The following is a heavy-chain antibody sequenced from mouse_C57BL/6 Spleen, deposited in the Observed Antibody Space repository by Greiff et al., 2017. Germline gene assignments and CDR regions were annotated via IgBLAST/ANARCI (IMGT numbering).Heavy chain of an antibody. Sequence: VQLQQPGAELVRPGSSVKLSCKASGYTFTSYWMHWVKQRPIQGLEWIGNIDPSDSETPYNQKFKDKATLTVDKSSSTAYMQLSSLTSEDSAVYYCARGTTVVALDYWGQGTTLTVSS. CDR3: ARGTTVVALDY. V-gene: IGHV1-52*01. J-gene: IGHJ2*01. CDR1: GYTFTSYW. D-gene: IGHD1-1*01. CDR2: IDPSDSET.